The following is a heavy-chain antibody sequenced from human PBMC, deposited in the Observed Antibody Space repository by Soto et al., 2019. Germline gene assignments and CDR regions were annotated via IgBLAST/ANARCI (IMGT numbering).Heavy chain of an antibody. CDR2: INPNNGGT. CDR1: GYTFTGYY. J-gene: IGHJ4*02. CDR3: ARDLPIVVTTAWDY. V-gene: IGHV1-2*02. Sequence: QVQLVQSGAEVKQSGASVMVSCKASGYTFTGYYIHWVRQAPGQGLEWMGWINPNNGGTNYVQKFQGRVTMTRDTSISTAYMELRRLTSDDSVVYYGARDLPIVVTTAWDYWGQGTRVTVSS. D-gene: IGHD4-4*01.